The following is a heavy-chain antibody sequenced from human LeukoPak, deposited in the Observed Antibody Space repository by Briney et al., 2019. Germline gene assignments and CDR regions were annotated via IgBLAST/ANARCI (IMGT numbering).Heavy chain of an antibody. CDR1: GFTFSSYA. CDR3: AKEPNYDFWSCYLDY. Sequence: GGSLRLSCAASGFTFSSYAMSWVRQAPGKGLEWVSAISGSGGSTYYADSVKGRFTISRDNSKNTPYLQMNSLRAEDTAVYYCAKEPNYDFWSCYLDYWGQGTLVTVSS. J-gene: IGHJ4*02. CDR2: ISGSGGST. D-gene: IGHD3-3*01. V-gene: IGHV3-23*01.